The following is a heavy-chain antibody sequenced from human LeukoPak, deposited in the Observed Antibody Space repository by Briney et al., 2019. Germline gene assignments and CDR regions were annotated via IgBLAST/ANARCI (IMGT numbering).Heavy chain of an antibody. D-gene: IGHD3-16*01. Sequence: TGGPLGLSWAASGLTFSSYGMHWVGQAPGKGLEGGAFIRYDGSNKYYADSVKGRFTISRDNSKNTLYLQMNSLRAEDTAVYYCAKDQSRGYDYVWGSYDYWGQGTLVTVSS. CDR3: AKDQSRGYDYVWGSYDY. V-gene: IGHV3-30*02. J-gene: IGHJ4*02. CDR1: GLTFSSYG. CDR2: IRYDGSNK.